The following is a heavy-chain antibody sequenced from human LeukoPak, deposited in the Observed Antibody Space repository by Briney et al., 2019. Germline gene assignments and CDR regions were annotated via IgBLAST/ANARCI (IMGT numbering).Heavy chain of an antibody. CDR3: ARGWRSYDY. CDR2: IYSGGST. CDR1: GFSFKNYY. Sequence: HPGGSLRLSCAASGFSFKNYYFSWIRQAPGKGLEWVSVIYSGGSTYYADSVKGRFTISRDNSKNPLYLQMKSLRAEDTAVYYCARGWRSYDYWGQGTLVTVSS. V-gene: IGHV3-66*01. J-gene: IGHJ4*02. D-gene: IGHD1-26*01.